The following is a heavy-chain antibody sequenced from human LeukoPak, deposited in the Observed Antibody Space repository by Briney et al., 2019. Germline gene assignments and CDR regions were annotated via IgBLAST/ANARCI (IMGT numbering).Heavy chain of an antibody. D-gene: IGHD3-10*01. Sequence: SVKVSCKASGGTFSSYAISWVRQAPGQGLEWMGGIIPIFGTANYAQKFQGRVTITADESTSTAYMELSSLRSEDTAVYYCARERLAMVRGVIPKEAWGWFDPWGQGTLVTVSS. CDR2: IIPIFGTA. CDR1: GGTFSSYA. V-gene: IGHV1-69*13. CDR3: ARERLAMVRGVIPKEAWGWFDP. J-gene: IGHJ5*02.